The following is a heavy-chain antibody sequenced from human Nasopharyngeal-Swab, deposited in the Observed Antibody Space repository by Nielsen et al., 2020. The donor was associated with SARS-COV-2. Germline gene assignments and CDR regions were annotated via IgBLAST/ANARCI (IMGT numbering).Heavy chain of an antibody. CDR2: IIPIFGTA. J-gene: IGHJ6*02. D-gene: IGHD3-3*01. CDR1: GGTFSSYA. Sequence: SVKVSCKASGGTFSSYAISWVRQAPGQGLEWMGGIIPIFGTANYAQKFQGRVTITADKSTSTAYMELSSLRSEDTAVYYCARGLGIFGFPRGGMDVWGQGTTVTVSS. V-gene: IGHV1-69*06. CDR3: ARGLGIFGFPRGGMDV.